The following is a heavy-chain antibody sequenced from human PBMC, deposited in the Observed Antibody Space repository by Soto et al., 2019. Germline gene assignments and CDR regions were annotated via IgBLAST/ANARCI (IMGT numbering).Heavy chain of an antibody. J-gene: IGHJ5*02. V-gene: IGHV1-46*01. CDR3: ARSSGGNFGIIIEVTYWFDP. D-gene: IGHD3-10*01. Sequence: ASVKVSCKAPRDTFTSYYINWVRQAPGQGLEWMGVINPHGGSTAYAQKFKGRVTLTRDTSASTVYMEVSSLTSEDTAMYYCARSSGGNFGIIIEVTYWFDPWGEGTLVPVS. CDR1: RDTFTSYY. CDR2: INPHGGST.